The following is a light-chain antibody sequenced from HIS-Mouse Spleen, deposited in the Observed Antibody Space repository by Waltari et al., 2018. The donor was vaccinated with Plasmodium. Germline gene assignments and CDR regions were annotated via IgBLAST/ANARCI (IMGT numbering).Light chain of an antibody. V-gene: IGKV3-20*01. CDR3: QQYGSSPYT. Sequence: EIVLTQSPGTLSLSTGERATLSCRASQSVSSSYLAWYQQKPGQAPRLLSYGASSRATGIPDRFSGSGSGTDFTLTISRLEPEDFAVYYCQQYGSSPYTFGQGTKLEIK. J-gene: IGKJ2*01. CDR1: QSVSSSY. CDR2: GAS.